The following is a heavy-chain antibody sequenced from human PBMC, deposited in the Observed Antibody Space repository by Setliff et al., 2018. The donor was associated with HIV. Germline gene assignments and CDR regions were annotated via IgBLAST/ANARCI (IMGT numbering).Heavy chain of an antibody. CDR3: ARILLYDSSAYFVNAFDI. J-gene: IGHJ3*02. V-gene: IGHV4-61*09. CDR1: GDSISRSRYY. CDR2: IYTSGST. D-gene: IGHD3-22*01. Sequence: SETLSLTCVVSGDSISRSRYYWSWIRQPAGKGLEWIGHIYTSGSTNYNPSLKSRVTISVDTSKNQFYLKLSSVTAADTAVYYCARILLYDSSAYFVNAFDIWGQGTVVTVSS.